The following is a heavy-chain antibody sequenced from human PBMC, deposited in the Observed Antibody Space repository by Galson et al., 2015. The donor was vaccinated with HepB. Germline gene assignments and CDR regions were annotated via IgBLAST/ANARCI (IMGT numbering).Heavy chain of an antibody. CDR2: INPNSGGT. D-gene: IGHD1-26*01. CDR3: ARGRSGIVGATGVD. Sequence: SVKVSCKASGGTFSSYAISWVRQAPGQGLEWMGWINPNSGGTNYAQKFQGRVTMTRDTSISTAYMELSRLRSDDTAVYYCARGRSGIVGATGVDWGQGTLVTVSS. V-gene: IGHV1-2*02. J-gene: IGHJ4*02. CDR1: GGTFSSYA.